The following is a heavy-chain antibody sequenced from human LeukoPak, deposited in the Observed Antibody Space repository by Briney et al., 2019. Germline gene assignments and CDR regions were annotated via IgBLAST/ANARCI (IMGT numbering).Heavy chain of an antibody. J-gene: IGHJ4*02. CDR1: GFTFSSYA. Sequence: GGSLRLSCAASGFTFSSYAMSWVRQAPGKGLAWVSTISGGSGSTYCADSVKGRFTIPRDNSKNTLYLQMNSLRDEDTAAYYCAKHRFESGGYHSTDWGQGTLVTVSS. CDR3: AKHRFESGGYHSTD. CDR2: ISGGSGST. D-gene: IGHD3-22*01. V-gene: IGHV3-23*01.